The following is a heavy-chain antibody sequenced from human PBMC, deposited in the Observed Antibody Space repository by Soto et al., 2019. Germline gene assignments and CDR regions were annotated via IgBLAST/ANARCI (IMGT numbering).Heavy chain of an antibody. CDR3: ARDRSNSPDYFDY. Sequence: QVQLQESGPGLVKPSPTLSLTCTVSCGSISSDDYYWSWIRQPPGKGLEWIGYIYYSGRTDYNPSLKSRVIISIDTSKNQFSLNLNSVSAADTAVYYCARDRSNSPDYFDYWGQGTLVTVSS. CDR1: CGSISSDDYY. V-gene: IGHV4-30-4*01. CDR2: IYYSGRT. D-gene: IGHD6-6*01. J-gene: IGHJ4*02.